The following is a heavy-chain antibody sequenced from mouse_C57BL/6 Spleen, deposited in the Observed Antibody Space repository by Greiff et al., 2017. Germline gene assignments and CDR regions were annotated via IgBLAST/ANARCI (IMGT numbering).Heavy chain of an antibody. J-gene: IGHJ2*01. Sequence: EVQRVESGGDLVKPGGSVKLSCAASGFTFSSYGMSWVRQTPDKRLEWVATISSGGSYTYYPDSVKGRFTISRDNAKNTLYLQMSSLKSEDTAMYYCTRHNHYGSSYYFDYWGQGTTLTVSS. D-gene: IGHD1-1*01. V-gene: IGHV5-6*01. CDR3: TRHNHYGSSYYFDY. CDR1: GFTFSSYG. CDR2: ISSGGSYT.